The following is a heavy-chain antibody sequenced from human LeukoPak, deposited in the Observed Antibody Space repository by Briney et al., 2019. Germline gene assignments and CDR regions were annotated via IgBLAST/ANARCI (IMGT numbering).Heavy chain of an antibody. CDR3: TRVYSSGWYRIIDY. Sequence: GRSLRLSCTASGFTFGDYAMSWVRQAPGKGLEWVGFIISKAYGGTTEDAASVKGRFTISRDDSKSIAYLQMNSLKTEDTAVYYCTRVYSSGWYRIIDYWGQGTLVTVSS. CDR1: GFTFGDYA. J-gene: IGHJ4*02. D-gene: IGHD6-19*01. V-gene: IGHV3-49*04. CDR2: IISKAYGGTT.